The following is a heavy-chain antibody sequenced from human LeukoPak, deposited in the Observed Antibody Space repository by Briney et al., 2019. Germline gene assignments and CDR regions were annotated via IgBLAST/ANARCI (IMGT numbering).Heavy chain of an antibody. CDR3: VRSGVFLQTGFDF. Sequence: PSETLSLTCAVSGGPIMTAPYYWGWIRPPPGKGLEWLGSVFHDGTTYYSPYLKSRVTVSADTSRNRFSLSLTSSSAADTAVYYCVRSGVFLQTGFDFWGQGALVTVSS. V-gene: IGHV4-39*07. J-gene: IGHJ4*02. CDR2: VFHDGTT. D-gene: IGHD1-26*01. CDR1: GGPIMTAPYY.